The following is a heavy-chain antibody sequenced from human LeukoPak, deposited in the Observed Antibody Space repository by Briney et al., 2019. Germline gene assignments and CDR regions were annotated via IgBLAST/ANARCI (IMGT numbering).Heavy chain of an antibody. J-gene: IGHJ6*02. V-gene: IGHV3-11*03. D-gene: IGHD3-10*01. CDR3: ARIGRSGFVLDV. CDR2: ISSRTSTYT. CDR1: GFTFSDYY. Sequence: GGSLRLSCAASGFTFSDYYMSWIRQATGKGPQWVSYISSRTSTYTAYADSVKGRFTISRDNAKNSLFLQMNTLRADDTAVYYCARIGRSGFVLDVWGQGTTVTVSS.